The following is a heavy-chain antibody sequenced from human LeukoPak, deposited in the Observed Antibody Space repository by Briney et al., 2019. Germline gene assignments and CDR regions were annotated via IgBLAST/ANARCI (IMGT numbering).Heavy chain of an antibody. J-gene: IGHJ6*03. V-gene: IGHV4-59*01. CDR3: ARDGRRYYYMDV. CDR1: GGSISSYY. CDR2: IYYSGST. Sequence: PSETLSLTCTVSGGSISSYYWSWIRQPPGKGLEWIGYIYYSGSTNYNPSLKSRVTISVDTSKNQFSLKLSSVTAANTAVYYCARDGRRYYYMDVWGKGTTVTVSS.